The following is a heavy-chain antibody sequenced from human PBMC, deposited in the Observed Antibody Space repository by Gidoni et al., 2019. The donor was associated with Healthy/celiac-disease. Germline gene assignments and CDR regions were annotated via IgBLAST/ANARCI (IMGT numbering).Heavy chain of an antibody. Sequence: QVQLVESGGGVVQPGRSLRLSCAASGFTFSSYGMHWVRQAPGKGLEWVAVISYDGSNKYYADSVKGRFTISRDNSKNTLYLQMNSLRAEDTAVYYCAKAGVAASPEGGNPWGQGTLVTVSS. D-gene: IGHD6-6*01. J-gene: IGHJ5*02. CDR2: ISYDGSNK. CDR1: GFTFSSYG. CDR3: AKAGVAASPEGGNP. V-gene: IGHV3-30*18.